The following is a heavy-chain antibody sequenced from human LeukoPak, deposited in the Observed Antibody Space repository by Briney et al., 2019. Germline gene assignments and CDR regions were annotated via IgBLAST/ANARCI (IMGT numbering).Heavy chain of an antibody. J-gene: IGHJ4*02. V-gene: IGHV3-23*01. CDR3: SYYYDSSGYYY. Sequence: GGSLRLSCAASGFNFANHAMSWVRQTPGKGLEWVSAISGGGDITYYADSVKGRFTIPRDNSKDTLFLQMHSLRAEDTAVYYCSYYYDSSGYYYWGQGTLVTVSS. CDR1: GFNFANHA. D-gene: IGHD3-22*01. CDR2: ISGGGDIT.